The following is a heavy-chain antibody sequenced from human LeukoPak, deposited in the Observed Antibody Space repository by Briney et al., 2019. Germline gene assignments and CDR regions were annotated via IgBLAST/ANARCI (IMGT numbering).Heavy chain of an antibody. D-gene: IGHD6-13*01. J-gene: IGHJ4*02. CDR1: GGTLSSYA. V-gene: IGHV1-69*13. CDR2: IIPIFGTA. CDR3: ARGFAQQLSFDY. Sequence: ASVKVSCKASGGTLSSYAISWVRQAPGQGLEWMGGIIPIFGTANYAQKFQGRVTITVDESTSTAYMELSSLRSEDTAVYYCARGFAQQLSFDYWGQGTLVTVSS.